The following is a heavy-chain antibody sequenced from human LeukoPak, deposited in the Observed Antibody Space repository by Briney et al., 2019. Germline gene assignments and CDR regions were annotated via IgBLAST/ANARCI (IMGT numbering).Heavy chain of an antibody. CDR3: ATIPVDTAPQDFDY. V-gene: IGHV1-69-2*01. Sequence: ASVKVSCKVSGYTFTDYYMHWVQQAPGKGLEWMGLVDPEDGETIYAEKFQGRVTITADTSTDTAYMELRSPRSEDTAVYYCATIPVDTAPQDFDYWGQGTLVTVSS. D-gene: IGHD5-18*01. J-gene: IGHJ4*02. CDR1: GYTFTDYY. CDR2: VDPEDGET.